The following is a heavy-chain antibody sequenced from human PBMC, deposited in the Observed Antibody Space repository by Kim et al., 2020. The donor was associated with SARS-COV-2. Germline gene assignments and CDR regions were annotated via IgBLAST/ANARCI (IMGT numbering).Heavy chain of an antibody. J-gene: IGHJ4*02. Sequence: GESLKISCKGSGYNFANFWIGWVRQMPGKGLEWMGIIYPGDSDTRYNSSFQGQVTISADKSLSTAYLQWSSLKASDTAIYYCAKRVYGDYMDYFDYWGQGTLVTVSS. CDR1: GYNFANFW. CDR2: IYPGDSDT. V-gene: IGHV5-51*01. CDR3: AKRVYGDYMDYFDY. D-gene: IGHD4-17*01.